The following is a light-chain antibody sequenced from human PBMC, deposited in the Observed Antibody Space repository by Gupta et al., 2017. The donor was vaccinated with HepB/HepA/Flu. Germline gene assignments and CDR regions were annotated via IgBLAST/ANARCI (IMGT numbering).Light chain of an antibody. Sequence: DIVMTQSPDSLAVSLGERATINCKSSQSVLYSSNNKNYLAWYQQKPGQPPKLLIYWASTRESGVPDRLSGSGSGTDFTLTISSRQAEDVAVYYCQQYYSTSLTFGGGTKVEIK. J-gene: IGKJ4*01. CDR2: WAS. CDR1: QSVLYSSNNKNY. CDR3: QQYYSTSLT. V-gene: IGKV4-1*01.